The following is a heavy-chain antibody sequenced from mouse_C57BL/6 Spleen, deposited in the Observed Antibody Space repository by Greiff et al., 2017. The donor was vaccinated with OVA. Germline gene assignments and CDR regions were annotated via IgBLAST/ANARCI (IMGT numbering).Heavy chain of an antibody. CDR2: IWSGGST. Sequence: QVQLQQSGPGLVQPSQSLSITCTVSGFSLTSYGVHWVRQSPGKGLEWLGVIWSGGSTDYNAAFISRLSISKDNSKSQVFFKMNSLQADDTAIYYCARRGNWDEAMDYWGQGTSVTVSS. J-gene: IGHJ4*01. D-gene: IGHD4-1*01. CDR3: ARRGNWDEAMDY. V-gene: IGHV2-2*01. CDR1: GFSLTSYG.